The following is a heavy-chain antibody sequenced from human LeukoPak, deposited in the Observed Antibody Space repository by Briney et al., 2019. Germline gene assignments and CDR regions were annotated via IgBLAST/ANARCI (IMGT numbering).Heavy chain of an antibody. CDR1: GYTFTGQY. Sequence: ASVKVSCKASGYTFTGQYMHWVRQAPGQGLEWMGWINPGSGGTDYAQKFQGRVTMTRDTSITTAYMELSRLTSDDTAVYFCARDPRIKAAGDDNWFDPWGQGTLVSVSS. J-gene: IGHJ5*02. V-gene: IGHV1-2*02. CDR3: ARDPRIKAAGDDNWFDP. D-gene: IGHD6-13*01. CDR2: INPGSGGT.